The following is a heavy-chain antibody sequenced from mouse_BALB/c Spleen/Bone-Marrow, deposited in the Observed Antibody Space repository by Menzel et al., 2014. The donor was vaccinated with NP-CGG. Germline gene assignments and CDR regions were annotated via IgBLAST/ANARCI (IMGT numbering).Heavy chain of an antibody. CDR3: ARGVDDYSWFAY. D-gene: IGHD2-3*01. Sequence: EVQVVESGGGLVQPGGSLKLSCTASGFTFSSYGLPWVRQTPDKRLELVATINRNGGTNSYPDSVKGRFTISRDNAKNTLYLQMSSLKSEDTALYYCARGVDDYSWFAYWGQGTLVTVSA. J-gene: IGHJ3*01. CDR2: INRNGGTN. V-gene: IGHV5-6-3*01. CDR1: GFTFSSYG.